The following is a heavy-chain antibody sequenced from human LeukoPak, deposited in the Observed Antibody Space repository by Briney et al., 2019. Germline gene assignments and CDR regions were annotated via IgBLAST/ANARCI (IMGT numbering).Heavy chain of an antibody. CDR1: GYTFTTLD. V-gene: IGHV1-8*03. CDR2: INPNSGNT. CDR3: ARDRDGYSYGYAPTAFDI. D-gene: IGHD5-18*01. J-gene: IGHJ3*02. Sequence: ASVKVSCKASGYTFTTLDINWVRQATGQGLEWMGWINPNSGNTGYAQKFQGRVTITRNTSISTAYMKLSSLRSEDTAVYYCARDRDGYSYGYAPTAFDIWGQGTMVTVSS.